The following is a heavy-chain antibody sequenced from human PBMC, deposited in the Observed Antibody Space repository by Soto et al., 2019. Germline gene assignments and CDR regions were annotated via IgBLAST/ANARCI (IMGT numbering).Heavy chain of an antibody. Sequence: EVQLVESGGGLIQPGGALRLTCTASGFSLSHYWMHWIRQAPGKGLVWVSRINLDGSSTDYAPSVKGRFTISRDNAKNTLYLQMNGLAADDTAGYYCARGWGFTDYGGRGTLVTVSS. J-gene: IGHJ4*01. CDR2: INLDGSST. CDR3: ARGWGFTDY. D-gene: IGHD7-27*01. CDR1: GFSLSHYW. V-gene: IGHV3-74*01.